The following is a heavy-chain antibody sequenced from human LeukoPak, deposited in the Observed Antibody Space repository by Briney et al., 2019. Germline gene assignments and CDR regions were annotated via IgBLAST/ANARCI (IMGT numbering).Heavy chain of an antibody. Sequence: ASVKVSCKASGYSLSDHYMHWVRQAPGQGLEWMGWINPNSNGLNNYAHKFQGRVTMTRDTSISTAYMELSRLRSDDTAVFYCARVYYYASGRLDSWGQGTLITVSS. D-gene: IGHD3-10*01. CDR2: INPNSNGLN. J-gene: IGHJ4*02. CDR1: GYSLSDHY. CDR3: ARVYYYASGRLDS. V-gene: IGHV1-2*07.